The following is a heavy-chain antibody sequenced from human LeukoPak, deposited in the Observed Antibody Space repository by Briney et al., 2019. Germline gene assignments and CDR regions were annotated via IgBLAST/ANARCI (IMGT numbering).Heavy chain of an antibody. CDR3: TRLRFLEWLFDY. CDR2: IRSKAYGGTT. V-gene: IGHV3-49*04. J-gene: IGHJ4*02. CDR1: GFTFGDYA. Sequence: PGWSLRLSCTASGFTFGDYAMSWVRQAPGKGLEWVGFIRSKAYGGTTEYAASVKGRFTISRDDSKSIAYLQMNSLKTEDTAVYYCTRLRFLEWLFDYWGQGTLVTVSS. D-gene: IGHD3-3*01.